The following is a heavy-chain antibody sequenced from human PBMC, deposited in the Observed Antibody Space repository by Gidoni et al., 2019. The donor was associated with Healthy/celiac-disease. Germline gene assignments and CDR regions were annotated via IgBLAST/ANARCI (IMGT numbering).Heavy chain of an antibody. CDR2: IIPNFGTA. D-gene: IGHD2-15*01. J-gene: IGHJ4*02. Sequence: QVQLVQSGAAVTKPGSSVKVSCKASGRTFSSYGIRWVRQAPGQGLDWMGGIIPNFGTANYAQKFQGRVTSTADESTSTAYMELSSLISEDTAVYYCARYPLRLHPDRDYYFDYWGQGTLVTVSS. CDR1: GRTFSSYG. CDR3: ARYPLRLHPDRDYYFDY. V-gene: IGHV1-69*12.